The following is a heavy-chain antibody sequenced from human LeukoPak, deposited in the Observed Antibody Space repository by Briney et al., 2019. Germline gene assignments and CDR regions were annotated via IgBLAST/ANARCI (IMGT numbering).Heavy chain of an antibody. V-gene: IGHV3-11*05. CDR2: ISSTSIYT. J-gene: IGHJ4*02. D-gene: IGHD6-13*01. Sequence: PGGSLRLSCAASGFTFSDYYMSWIRQAPGKGLEWVSDISSTSIYTNYADSVKGRFTISRDNAKNSLYLQMSSLRAEDTAVYYCAREDGYSSSWYSDYWGQGTLVTVSS. CDR3: AREDGYSSSWYSDY. CDR1: GFTFSDYY.